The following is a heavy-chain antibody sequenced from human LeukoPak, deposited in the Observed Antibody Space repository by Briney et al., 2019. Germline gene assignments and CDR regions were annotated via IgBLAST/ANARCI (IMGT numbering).Heavy chain of an antibody. CDR2: MFYSGNT. D-gene: IGHD1-26*01. CDR1: GGSVSSYY. J-gene: IGHJ4*02. Sequence: SETLSLTCTVSGGSVSSYYWSWLRQPPGKGLEWIGYMFYSGNTKYNPSLKSRATMSVDTSKNQFSLNLNSVTAADTAVYYCARDPSGSYWFDYWGQGTLVTVSS. CDR3: ARDPSGSYWFDY. V-gene: IGHV4-59*02.